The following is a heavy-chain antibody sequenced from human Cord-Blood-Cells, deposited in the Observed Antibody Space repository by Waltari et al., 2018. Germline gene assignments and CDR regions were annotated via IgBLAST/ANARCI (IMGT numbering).Heavy chain of an antibody. CDR3: ARVTNYYDSSGTQEFDP. V-gene: IGHV4-34*01. J-gene: IGHJ5*02. D-gene: IGHD3-22*01. CDR1: GGSFSGYY. CDR2: INHSGST. Sequence: QVQLQQWGAGLLKPSETLSPTCAVYGGSFSGYYWGWIRQPPGKGLEWIGEINHSGSTNYNPSLKSRVTISVDTSKNQFSLKLSTVTAADTAVYYCARVTNYYDSSGTQEFDPWGQGTLVTVSS.